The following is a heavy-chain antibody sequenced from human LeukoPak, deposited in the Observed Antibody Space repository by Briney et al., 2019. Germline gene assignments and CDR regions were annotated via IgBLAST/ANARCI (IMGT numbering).Heavy chain of an antibody. V-gene: IGHV5-51*01. CDR1: VFSFSNYW. Sequence: GESLKISCKASVFSFSNYWIAWVRQQPGEGLEWMGNIYPGDSDTRYNPSFQGQVTISADKSIKTAYLQWSSLKASDTAIYYCAIRGGGNTGGFYFDYWGQGSLVTVSS. D-gene: IGHD5-18*01. J-gene: IGHJ4*02. CDR3: AIRGGGNTGGFYFDY. CDR2: IYPGDSDT.